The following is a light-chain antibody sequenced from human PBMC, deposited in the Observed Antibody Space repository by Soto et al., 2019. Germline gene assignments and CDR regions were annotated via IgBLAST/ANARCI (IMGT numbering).Light chain of an antibody. V-gene: IGKV3-11*01. CDR1: RSISTY. Sequence: VFTASPATLSLSPWGRAPLSCRASRSISTYLAWYQQKPGQAPRLLIYEALNRATGIPARFSGSGSGTDFTLTISSLEPEDFAVYYCQQRNNWPLTFGGGTKVDIK. CDR3: QQRNNWPLT. J-gene: IGKJ4*02. CDR2: EAL.